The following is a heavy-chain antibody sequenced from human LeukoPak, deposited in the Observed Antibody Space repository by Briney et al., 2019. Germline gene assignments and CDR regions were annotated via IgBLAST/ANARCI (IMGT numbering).Heavy chain of an antibody. D-gene: IGHD5-12*01. J-gene: IGHJ4*02. CDR1: GYTFTSYD. CDR2: MNPNSGNT. V-gene: IGHV1-8*01. CDR3: ARGGGYSGCDYKPVIDY. Sequence: ASVKVSCKASGYTFTSYDINWVRQATGQGLEWMGWMNPNSGNTGYAQKFQGRVTMTRNTSISTAYMELSSLRSEDTAVYYCARGGGYSGCDYKPVIDYWGQGTLVTVSS.